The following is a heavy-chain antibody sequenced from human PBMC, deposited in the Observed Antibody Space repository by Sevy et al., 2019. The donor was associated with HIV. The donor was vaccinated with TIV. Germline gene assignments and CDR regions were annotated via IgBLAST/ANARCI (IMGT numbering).Heavy chain of an antibody. J-gene: IGHJ4*02. V-gene: IGHV3-30*02. CDR2: IRSDGSNK. Sequence: GESLQISCAASGFTFSTYGMHWVRQATGKGLEWVAFIRSDGSNKNYADSVKGRFTISRDNSKNTLYLQMNSLRAEDTAVYYCAKEYSYGYYFDYWGQGTLVTVSS. D-gene: IGHD5-18*01. CDR1: GFTFSTYG. CDR3: AKEYSYGYYFDY.